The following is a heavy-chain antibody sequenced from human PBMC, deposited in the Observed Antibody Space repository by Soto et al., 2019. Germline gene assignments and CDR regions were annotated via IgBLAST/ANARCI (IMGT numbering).Heavy chain of an antibody. CDR3: STDSRFLEWSSYYYGMDV. CDR2: IKSKVHGGTT. Sequence: GGSLRLSCAGSGFSFSNAWMSWVRQAPGKGLEWVGRIKSKVHGGTTDYAAPVKGRFTISRDDSKDTLYLQMNGLKTEDTAVYYCSTDSRFLEWSSYYYGMDVWGQGTTVTVSS. J-gene: IGHJ6*02. V-gene: IGHV3-15*01. D-gene: IGHD3-3*01. CDR1: GFSFSNAW.